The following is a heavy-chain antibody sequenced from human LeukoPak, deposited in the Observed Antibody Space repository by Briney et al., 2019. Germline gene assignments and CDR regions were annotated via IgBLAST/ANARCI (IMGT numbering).Heavy chain of an antibody. CDR3: AREYSGYDSRSVFLDY. CDR2: ISAYNGNT. D-gene: IGHD5-12*01. V-gene: IGHV1-18*01. Sequence: ASVKVSCKASGYTFTSYGISWVRQAPGQGLEWMGWISAYNGNTNYAQKLQGRVTMTTDTSTSTAYMELRSLRSDDTAVYYCAREYSGYDSRSVFLDYWDQGTLVTVSS. J-gene: IGHJ4*02. CDR1: GYTFTSYG.